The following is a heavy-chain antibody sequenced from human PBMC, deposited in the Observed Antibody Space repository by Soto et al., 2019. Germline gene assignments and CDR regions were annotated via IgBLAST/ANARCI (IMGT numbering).Heavy chain of an antibody. CDR1: GYSFTNYW. CDR3: ARSDPSGWREADY. V-gene: IGHV5-51*01. D-gene: IGHD6-19*01. J-gene: IGHJ4*02. CDR2: IYPGDSDT. Sequence: GESLKISCKASGYSFTNYWIGWVRQMPGKGLEWMGVIYPGDSDTRYSPSFQGQVTISADKSISTAYLRWSSRKASDTAMFYCARSDPSGWREADYWGQGTLVTVSS.